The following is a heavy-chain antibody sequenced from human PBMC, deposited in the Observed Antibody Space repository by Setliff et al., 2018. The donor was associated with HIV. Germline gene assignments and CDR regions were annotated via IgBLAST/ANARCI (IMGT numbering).Heavy chain of an antibody. CDR2: IYYSGST. V-gene: IGHV4-39*01. D-gene: IGHD2-15*01. CDR3: ARLLVAGMLFDY. Sequence: PSETLSLTCTVSGGSISSSHDFWNWIRQPPGKGLEWIGSIYYSGSTSYNPSLKSRVTISVDTSKNQFSLKLSSVTAADTAVYYCARLLVAGMLFDYWGQGTLVTVSS. J-gene: IGHJ4*02. CDR1: GGSISSSHDF.